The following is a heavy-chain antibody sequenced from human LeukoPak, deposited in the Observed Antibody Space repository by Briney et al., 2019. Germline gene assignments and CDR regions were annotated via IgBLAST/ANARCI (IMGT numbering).Heavy chain of an antibody. J-gene: IGHJ4*02. Sequence: GGSLRLSCVASGFTFSSYSMNWVRQAPGKGLEWVSSISSSSSYIYYADSVKGRFTISRDNAKNSLYLQMNSLRAEDTAVYYCARGDRDLYCSSASCYPVLGGQGTLVTVSS. CDR3: ARGDRDLYCSSASCYPVL. D-gene: IGHD2-2*01. CDR1: GFTFSSYS. V-gene: IGHV3-21*01. CDR2: ISSSSSYI.